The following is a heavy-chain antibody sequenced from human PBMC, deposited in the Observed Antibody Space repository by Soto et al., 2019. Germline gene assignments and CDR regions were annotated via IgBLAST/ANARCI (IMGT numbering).Heavy chain of an antibody. Sequence: SETLSLTCTVSGGSISSSTYYWGWMRQPPGKGLEWIASFFIGGNTYYNPSLKSRVTISVDTSKNQFSLKLSSVTAADTAVYYCARGRGYSYGLDPWGQGTLVTVSS. J-gene: IGHJ5*02. CDR1: GGSISSSTYY. CDR2: FFIGGNT. CDR3: ARGRGYSYGLDP. V-gene: IGHV4-39*01. D-gene: IGHD5-18*01.